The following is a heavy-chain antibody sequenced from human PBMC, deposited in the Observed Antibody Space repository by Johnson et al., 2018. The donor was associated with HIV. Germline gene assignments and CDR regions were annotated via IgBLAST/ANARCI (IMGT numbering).Heavy chain of an antibody. CDR3: ARGHSSGYPKDAFDI. V-gene: IGHV3-48*04. CDR1: GFTFSSYA. Sequence: VQLVESGGGLVQPGGSLRLSCAASGFTFSSYAMSWVRQAPGKGLELVSAISRSGSTIYYVYSVQVRFTIPRDNATNSLYLQMNSLRAEDTAVYYCARGHSSGYPKDAFDIWGQGTTVTVSS. CDR2: ISRSGSTI. J-gene: IGHJ3*02. D-gene: IGHD3-22*01.